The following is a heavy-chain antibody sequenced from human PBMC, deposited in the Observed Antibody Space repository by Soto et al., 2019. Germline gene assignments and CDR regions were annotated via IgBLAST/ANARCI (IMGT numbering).Heavy chain of an antibody. J-gene: IGHJ6*02. CDR3: ARELPPSLGTNYGMDV. Sequence: LRLSCAASGFTFSSYGMHWVRQAPGKGLEWVAVIWYDGSNKYYADSVKGRFTISRDNSKNTLYLQMNSLRAEDTAVYYCARELPPSLGTNYGMDVWGQGTTVTVSS. V-gene: IGHV3-33*01. CDR2: IWYDGSNK. D-gene: IGHD2-2*01. CDR1: GFTFSSYG.